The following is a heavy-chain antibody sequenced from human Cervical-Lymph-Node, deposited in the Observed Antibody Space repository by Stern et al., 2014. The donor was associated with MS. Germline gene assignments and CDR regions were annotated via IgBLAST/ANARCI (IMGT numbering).Heavy chain of an antibody. Sequence: VQLVQSAAEVKKPGSSAKVSCKTSGGSFSSYAISWVRLAPGQGLEWMGGIIPFWGTAKYAQNFQDRLTISADEATTTAYMELRSMRSDDTAVYFCVRARSKIDGFDPRGQETLVTVSS. CDR1: GGSFSSYA. J-gene: IGHJ5*02. CDR3: VRARSKIDGFDP. V-gene: IGHV1-69*01. CDR2: IIPFWGTA.